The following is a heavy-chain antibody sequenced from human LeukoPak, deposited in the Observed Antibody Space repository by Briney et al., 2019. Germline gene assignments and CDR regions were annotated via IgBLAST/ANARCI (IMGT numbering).Heavy chain of an antibody. D-gene: IGHD1-14*01. CDR1: GFTFSSYS. Sequence: GGSLRLSCAASGFTFSSYSMNWVRQAPGKGLEWVSSISSSSSYIYYADSVKGRFTISRDNAKNSLYLQMNSLRAEDTAMYYCARGAAGRAFDYWGQGTLVTVSS. CDR3: ARGAAGRAFDY. V-gene: IGHV3-21*01. CDR2: ISSSSSYI. J-gene: IGHJ4*02.